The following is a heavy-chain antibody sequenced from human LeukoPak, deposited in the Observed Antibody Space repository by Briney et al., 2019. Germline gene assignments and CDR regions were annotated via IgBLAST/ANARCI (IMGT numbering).Heavy chain of an antibody. J-gene: IGHJ3*02. CDR3: ARGAGDSSNWRTHAFDI. CDR1: GFTFSSYA. Sequence: GGSLRLSCAASGFTFSSYAMHWVRQAPGKGLEWVAVISYDGSNKYYADSVKGRFTISRDNSKNTLYLQMNSLRAEDTAVYYCARGAGDSSNWRTHAFDIWGEGTMVTVSS. CDR2: ISYDGSNK. V-gene: IGHV3-30*04. D-gene: IGHD6-13*01.